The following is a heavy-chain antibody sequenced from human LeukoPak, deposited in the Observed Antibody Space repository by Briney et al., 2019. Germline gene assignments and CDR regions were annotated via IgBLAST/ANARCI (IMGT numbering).Heavy chain of an antibody. Sequence: SETLSLTCTVSGGSISSYYWSWIPQPAGNGLEWIGRFYTSGSTNYNPSLKRRVTMSVDTSKNQFSLKLSSVTAADTAVYYCARDSKTLTTEYNYYYYYMDVWGKGTTVTVSS. CDR1: GGSISSYY. CDR3: ARDSKTLTTEYNYYYYYMDV. V-gene: IGHV4-4*07. J-gene: IGHJ6*03. CDR2: FYTSGST. D-gene: IGHD4/OR15-4a*01.